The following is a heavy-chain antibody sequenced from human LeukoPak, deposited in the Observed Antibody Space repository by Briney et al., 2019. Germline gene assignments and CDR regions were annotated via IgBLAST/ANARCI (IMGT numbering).Heavy chain of an antibody. Sequence: ASVKVSCKASGYTFTSYAMNWVRQAPGQGLEWMEWINTNTGNPTYAQGFTGRFVFSLDTSVSTAYLQVSSLKAEDTAVYYCARERGYCSGGSCYSHAVNWFDPWGQGTLVTVSS. CDR1: GYTFTSYA. CDR3: ARERGYCSGGSCYSHAVNWFDP. D-gene: IGHD2-15*01. J-gene: IGHJ5*02. CDR2: INTNTGNP. V-gene: IGHV7-4-1*02.